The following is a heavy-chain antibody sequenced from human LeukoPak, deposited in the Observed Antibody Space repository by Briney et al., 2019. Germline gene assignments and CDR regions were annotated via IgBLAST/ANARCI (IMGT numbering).Heavy chain of an antibody. J-gene: IGHJ3*02. CDR3: AKAMGIAARGGAFDI. D-gene: IGHD6-6*01. CDR2: IRWNRGSI. CDR1: GFTFDDYA. V-gene: IGHV3-9*01. Sequence: GGSLRLSCAASGFTFDDYAMHWVRQAPGKGLEWVSGIRWNRGSIAYADSVKGRFTISRDNAKNSLYLQMNSLRAEDTALYYCAKAMGIAARGGAFDIWGQGTMVTVSS.